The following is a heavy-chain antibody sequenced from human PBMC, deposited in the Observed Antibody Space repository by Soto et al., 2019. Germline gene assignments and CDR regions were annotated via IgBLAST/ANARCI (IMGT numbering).Heavy chain of an antibody. J-gene: IGHJ6*02. V-gene: IGHV1-46*01. Sequence: ASVKVSCKASGYTFTSYYMHWVRQAPGQGLEWMGIINPSGGSTSYAQKSQGRVTMTRDTSTSTVYMELSSLRSEDTAVNYCARDGSVGMDVWGQGTTVTVSS. CDR2: INPSGGST. CDR3: ARDGSVGMDV. CDR1: GYTFTSYY.